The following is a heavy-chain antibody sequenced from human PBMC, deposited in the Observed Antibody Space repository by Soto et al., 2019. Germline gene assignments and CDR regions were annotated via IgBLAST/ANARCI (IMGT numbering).Heavy chain of an antibody. CDR3: ASDLVGASDSYGLGV. V-gene: IGHV3-33*01. Sequence: PGGSLRLSCAASGFTFSNYGMHWVRQAPGKGLEGVAIIWHDGNNKYYADSVRGRFIISRDNSKNRLYLQMNSLRVEDTAVYYCASDLVGASDSYGLGVWGQETPVTVSS. D-gene: IGHD1-26*01. CDR2: IWHDGNNK. CDR1: GFTFSNYG. J-gene: IGHJ6*02.